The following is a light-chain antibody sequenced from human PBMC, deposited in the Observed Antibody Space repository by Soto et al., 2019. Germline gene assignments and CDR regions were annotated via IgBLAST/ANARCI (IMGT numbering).Light chain of an antibody. Sequence: IQLTQSPSFLSASVGARVTITCRASQGISSYLDWYQQKPGKAPKLLIYAASTLQSGVPTRFSGSGSGTEFALTISSLQPEDFATYYGQHLNSYPATFGPGTKVDIK. J-gene: IGKJ3*01. V-gene: IGKV1-9*01. CDR1: QGISSY. CDR2: AAS. CDR3: QHLNSYPAT.